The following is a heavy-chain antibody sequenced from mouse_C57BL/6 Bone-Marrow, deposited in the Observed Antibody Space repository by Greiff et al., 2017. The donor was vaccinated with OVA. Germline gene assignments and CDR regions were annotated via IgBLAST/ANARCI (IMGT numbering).Heavy chain of an antibody. J-gene: IGHJ3*01. CDR1: GYTFTSYG. Sequence: VKLQQSGAELARPGASVKLSCKASGYTFTSYGISWVKQRTGQGLEWIGEIYPRSGNTYYNEKFKGKATLTADKSSSTAYMELRSLTSEDSAVYFCAREGVYYYGSPWFAYWGQGTLVTVSA. CDR3: AREGVYYYGSPWFAY. D-gene: IGHD1-1*01. CDR2: IYPRSGNT. V-gene: IGHV1-81*01.